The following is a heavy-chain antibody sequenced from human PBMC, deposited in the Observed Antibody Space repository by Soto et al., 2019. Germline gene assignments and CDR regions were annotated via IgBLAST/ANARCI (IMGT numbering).Heavy chain of an antibody. CDR2: IIPIFGTA. D-gene: IGHD2-2*01. Sequence: SVKVSCKASGGTFSSYAISWVRQAPGQGLEWMGGIIPIFGTANCAQKFQGRVTITADESTSTAYMELSSLRSEDTAVYYCARHTYCSSTSCYPHYYYYYGMDVWGQGTTVTVSS. CDR3: ARHTYCSSTSCYPHYYYYYGMDV. J-gene: IGHJ6*02. CDR1: GGTFSSYA. V-gene: IGHV1-69*13.